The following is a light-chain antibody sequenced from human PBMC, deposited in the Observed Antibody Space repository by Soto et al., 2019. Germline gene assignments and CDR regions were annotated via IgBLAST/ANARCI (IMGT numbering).Light chain of an antibody. CDR1: QSVSSAF. CDR3: QHYDNSPPSVT. J-gene: IGKJ3*01. Sequence: ELVLTQSPDTLSLSPGERATLSCRASQSVSSAFLVWYQQKPGQAPRLLIYGGSSRATGIPDRFNGGGSGTDFILSISRLEPEDFAMYYCQHYDNSPPSVTFGPGTKVDIK. CDR2: GGS. V-gene: IGKV3-20*01.